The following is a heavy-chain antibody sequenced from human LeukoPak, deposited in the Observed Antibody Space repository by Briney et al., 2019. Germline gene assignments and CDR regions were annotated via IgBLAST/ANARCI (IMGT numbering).Heavy chain of an antibody. CDR3: ARDPYYDSSGYRAEYFQH. Sequence: EASVKVSCKASGGTFSSYAISWVRQAPGQGLEWMGRIIPIFGTANYAQKFQGRVTITTDESTSTAYMELSSLRSEDTAVYYCARDPYYDSSGYRAEYFQHWGQGTLVTVSS. J-gene: IGHJ1*01. D-gene: IGHD3-22*01. V-gene: IGHV1-69*05. CDR2: IIPIFGTA. CDR1: GGTFSSYA.